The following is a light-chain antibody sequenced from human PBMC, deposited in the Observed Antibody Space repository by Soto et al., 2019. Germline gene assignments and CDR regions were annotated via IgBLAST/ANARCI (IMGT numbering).Light chain of an antibody. Sequence: QSALTQPPSASGPPGQSVTISCTGTSSDVGGYNYVSWYQQHPVKAPKLMIYEVSKRPSGVPDRFSGSKSGNTASLTVSGLQAEDEADYYCSSYAGSNNLVFGGGTKVTVL. J-gene: IGLJ3*02. CDR1: SSDVGGYNY. CDR2: EVS. V-gene: IGLV2-8*01. CDR3: SSYAGSNNLV.